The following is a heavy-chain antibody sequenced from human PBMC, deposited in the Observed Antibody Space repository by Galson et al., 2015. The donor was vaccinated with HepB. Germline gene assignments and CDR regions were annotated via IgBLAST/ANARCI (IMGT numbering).Heavy chain of an antibody. CDR3: ARGPVGADIVVVPAAPGWWFDP. Sequence: LSLTCTVSGGSISSGGYYWSWIRQHPGKGLEWIGYIYYSGSTYYNPSLKSRVTISVDTSKNQFSLKLSSVTAADTAVYYCARGPVGADIVVVPAAPGWWFDPWGQGTLVTVSS. CDR1: GGSISSGGYY. CDR2: IYYSGST. D-gene: IGHD2-2*01. V-gene: IGHV4-31*03. J-gene: IGHJ5*02.